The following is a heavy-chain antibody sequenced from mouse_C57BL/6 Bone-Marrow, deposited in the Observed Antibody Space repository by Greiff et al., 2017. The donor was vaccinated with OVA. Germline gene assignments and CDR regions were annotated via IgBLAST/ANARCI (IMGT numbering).Heavy chain of an antibody. D-gene: IGHD1-1*01. J-gene: IGHJ4*01. CDR2: IYPGSGST. CDR3: AATVVVPYAMDY. CDR1: GYTFTSYW. V-gene: IGHV1-55*01. Sequence: QVQLKQPGAELVKPGASVKMSCKASGYTFTSYWITWVKQRPGQGLEWIGDIYPGSGSTNYNEKFKSKATLTVDTSSSTAYMQLSSLTSEDSAVYYGAATVVVPYAMDYWGQGTSVTVSS.